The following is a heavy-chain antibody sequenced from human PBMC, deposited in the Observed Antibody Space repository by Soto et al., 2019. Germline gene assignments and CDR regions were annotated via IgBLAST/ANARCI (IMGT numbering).Heavy chain of an antibody. Sequence: GASVKVSCKASGGTFSSYAISWVRQAPGQGLEWMGGIIPIFGTANYAQKFQGRVTITADESTSTAYMELSSLRSEDTAVYYCARSLRAGRGSYYFDYWGQGTLVTVSS. CDR2: IIPIFGTA. CDR1: GGTFSSYA. CDR3: ARSLRAGRGSYYFDY. V-gene: IGHV1-69*13. D-gene: IGHD3-16*01. J-gene: IGHJ4*02.